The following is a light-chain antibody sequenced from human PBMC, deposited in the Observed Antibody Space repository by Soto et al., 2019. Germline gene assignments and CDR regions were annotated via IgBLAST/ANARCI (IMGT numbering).Light chain of an antibody. V-gene: IGLV1-40*01. CDR3: QSYDSGLSGLHVI. Sequence: QSDLTQPPSVSGAPGQRVTISCTGSPSNIGAGYDVHWYQQFPGTAPKLLIYGNTNRPSGVPARFSASKSGTSASLAITGLQTEDEADYYCQSYDSGLSGLHVIFGGGTKLTVL. CDR2: GNT. CDR1: PSNIGAGYD. J-gene: IGLJ2*01.